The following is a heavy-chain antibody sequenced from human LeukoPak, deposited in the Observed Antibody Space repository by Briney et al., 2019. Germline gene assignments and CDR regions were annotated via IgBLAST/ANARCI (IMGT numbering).Heavy chain of an antibody. D-gene: IGHD3-22*01. CDR1: GFTFNTYN. J-gene: IGHJ4*02. CDR3: ARLYDGSAYHADHFDY. CDR2: ISSSSSYI. Sequence: GGSLRLSCAGSGFTFNTYNMNWVRQAPGKWLEWVSSISSSSSYIYYADSVKGRFTISRDNAKNSLYLQMNSLRAEDTAVYYCARLYDGSAYHADHFDYWGQGTLVIVSS. V-gene: IGHV3-21*01.